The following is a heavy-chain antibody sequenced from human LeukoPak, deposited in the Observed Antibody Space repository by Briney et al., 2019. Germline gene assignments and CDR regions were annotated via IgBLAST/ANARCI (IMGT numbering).Heavy chain of an antibody. CDR2: IYPGDSDT. D-gene: IGHD5-24*01. Sequence: GESLQISCKGSGYLYTTYWIGWGRPMPGKGLEGMGIIYPGDSDTRYSPSFQGQVTISVDKSISTAYLQWSSLKASDTATYYCARVGSRHGYNWGDYWGLGTLVTVSS. J-gene: IGHJ4*02. CDR3: ARVGSRHGYNWGDY. CDR1: GYLYTTYW. V-gene: IGHV5-51*01.